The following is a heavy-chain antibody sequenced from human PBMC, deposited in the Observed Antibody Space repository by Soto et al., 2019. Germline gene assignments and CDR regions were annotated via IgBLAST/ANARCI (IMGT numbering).Heavy chain of an antibody. Sequence: PETLSLTCAVYGGYFAGYYWSWIRQPPGKGLEWIGEINHSGSTNYNPSLKSRVTISVDTSKNQFSLKLSSVTAADTAVYYCARVWPRITIFGVSPGGMDVWGQGTKVT. CDR1: GGYFAGYY. CDR3: ARVWPRITIFGVSPGGMDV. CDR2: INHSGST. V-gene: IGHV4-34*01. D-gene: IGHD3-3*01. J-gene: IGHJ6*02.